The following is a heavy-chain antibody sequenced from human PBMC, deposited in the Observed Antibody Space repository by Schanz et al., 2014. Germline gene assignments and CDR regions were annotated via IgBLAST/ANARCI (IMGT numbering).Heavy chain of an antibody. V-gene: IGHV4-59*01. J-gene: IGHJ4*02. CDR3: VRVKGENSGHDYIVY. Sequence: QVQLQASGPGLVKPSETLSLTCTVSGGSMSGYHWIWIRQPPGRGLEWIGHIYYSGGTHYNPSLESRVTISIDMSKSQFSLTLSTVIAADTAIYFCVRVKGENSGHDYIVYWGQGIQVTVSP. CDR2: IYYSGGT. D-gene: IGHD5-12*01. CDR1: GGSMSGYH.